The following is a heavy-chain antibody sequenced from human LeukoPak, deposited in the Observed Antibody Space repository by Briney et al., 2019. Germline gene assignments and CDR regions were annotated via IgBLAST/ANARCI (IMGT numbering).Heavy chain of an antibody. J-gene: IGHJ1*01. CDR2: ISAYNGNT. CDR3: ARGLAVVTPRAPWFQH. CDR1: GYTLTSYG. D-gene: IGHD4-23*01. V-gene: IGHV1-18*01. Sequence: ASVKVSCKASGYTLTSYGISWVRQAPGQGLEWMGWISAYNGNTNYAQKLQGRVTMTTDTSTSTAYMELRSLRSDDTAVYYCARGLAVVTPRAPWFQHWGQGTLVTVSS.